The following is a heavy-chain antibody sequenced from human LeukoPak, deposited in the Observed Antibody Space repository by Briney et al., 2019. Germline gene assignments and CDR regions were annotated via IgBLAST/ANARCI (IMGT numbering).Heavy chain of an antibody. CDR1: GESFSGYY. D-gene: IGHD3-10*01. CDR2: INHSGST. V-gene: IGHV4-34*01. CDR3: ARGLLVRPFDY. Sequence: LTCAVYGESFSGYYWSWIRQPPGKGLEWIGEINHSGSTSYNPSLKSRVTISVDTSKNQFSLKLSSVTAADTAVYYCARGLLVRPFDYWGQGTLVTVSS. J-gene: IGHJ4*02.